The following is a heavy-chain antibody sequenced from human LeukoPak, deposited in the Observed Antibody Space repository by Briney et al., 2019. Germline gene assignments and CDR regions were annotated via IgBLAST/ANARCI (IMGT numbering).Heavy chain of an antibody. D-gene: IGHD5-24*01. J-gene: IGHJ4*02. V-gene: IGHV1-69-2*01. CDR3: ATERPSRDGYSHYFDY. CDR1: GYTFTDYY. CDR2: VDPEDGET. Sequence: ASVKISCKVSGYTFTDYYMHWVQQAPGKGLEWMGLVDPEDGETIYAEKFQGRVTITADTSTDTAYMELSSLRSEDTAVYYCATERPSRDGYSHYFDYWGQGTLVTVSS.